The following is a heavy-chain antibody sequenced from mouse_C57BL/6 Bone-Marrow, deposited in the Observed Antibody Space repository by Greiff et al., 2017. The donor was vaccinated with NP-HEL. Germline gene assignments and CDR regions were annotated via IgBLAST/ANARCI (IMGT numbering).Heavy chain of an antibody. CDR3: ARDPGIYAMDY. CDR1: GFTFSSYA. Sequence: EVQVVESGGGLVKPGGSLKLSCAASGFTFSSYAMSWVRQTPEKRLEWVATISDGGSYTYYPDNVKGRFTISRDNAKNNLYLQMSHLKSEDTAMYYCARDPGIYAMDYWGQGTSVTVSS. V-gene: IGHV5-4*01. J-gene: IGHJ4*01. CDR2: ISDGGSYT.